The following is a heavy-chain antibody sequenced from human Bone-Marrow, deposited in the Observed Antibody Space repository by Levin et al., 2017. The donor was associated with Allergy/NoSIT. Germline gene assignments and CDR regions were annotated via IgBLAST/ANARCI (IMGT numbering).Heavy chain of an antibody. V-gene: IGHV3-11*01. CDR1: GFIFSDYY. D-gene: IGHD3-22*01. CDR3: ARELYDSSEGY. CDR2: ITGSGSTM. J-gene: IGHJ4*02. Sequence: GGSLRLSCAASGFIFSDYYMIWIRQAPGKGLEWVSYITGSGSTMKYADSVKGRFTISRDNAKNSLYLQMNSLRAEDTAVYYCARELYDSSEGYWGQGTLVTVSS.